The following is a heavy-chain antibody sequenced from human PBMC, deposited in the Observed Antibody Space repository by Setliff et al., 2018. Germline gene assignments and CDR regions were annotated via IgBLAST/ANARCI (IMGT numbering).Heavy chain of an antibody. J-gene: IGHJ4*02. Sequence: GGSLRLSCAAPGFTFGHYPMHWVRQAPGKGLEWVAVIWYDGSHQYYADSVKGRFTISRDNSKNTLYLQMNSLRAEDTALYYCARQATDYWGQGTLLTVSS. CDR1: GFTFGHYP. V-gene: IGHV3-33*08. CDR2: IWYDGSHQ. CDR3: ARQATDY.